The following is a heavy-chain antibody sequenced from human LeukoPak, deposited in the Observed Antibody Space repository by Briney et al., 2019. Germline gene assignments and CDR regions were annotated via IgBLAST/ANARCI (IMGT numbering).Heavy chain of an antibody. CDR3: ARGAAYYYMDV. Sequence: GGSLRLSCAASGFTFSSYAVHWVRQAPGKGLEWVAVISYDGSSEYYADSVKGRFTISRDNSKNTLYLQMNSLRAEDTAVYYCARGAAYYYMDVWGKGTTVTVSS. D-gene: IGHD6-13*01. J-gene: IGHJ6*03. CDR1: GFTFSSYA. CDR2: ISYDGSSE. V-gene: IGHV3-30*04.